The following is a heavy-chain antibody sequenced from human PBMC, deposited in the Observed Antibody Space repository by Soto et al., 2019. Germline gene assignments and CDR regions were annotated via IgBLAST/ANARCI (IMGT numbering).Heavy chain of an antibody. CDR3: ARRVYDTRLNYMYFDF. J-gene: IGHJ4*02. V-gene: IGHV4-4*02. CDR2: IFHDGTA. Sequence: PSETLSLTCAVSGVSISSGNWWTCVRQSPQRGLEYIGEIFHDGTANYYPSFERRVAISVDTSKNQFSLKLTSVTAADTAIYFCARRVYDTRLNYMYFDFWGQGTLVTVSS. D-gene: IGHD3-10*01. CDR1: GVSISSGNW.